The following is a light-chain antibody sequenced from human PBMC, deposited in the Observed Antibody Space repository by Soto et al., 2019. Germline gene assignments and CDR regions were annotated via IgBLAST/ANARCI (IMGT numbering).Light chain of an antibody. CDR1: QSVTSN. V-gene: IGKV3-15*01. CDR3: QQYNNWPQT. Sequence: IVLTQSPGTLSLSPGERATLSCRASQSVTSNYLAWYQQKPGQAPTLLIYGASSRATGIPARFSGSGSGTEFTLTISSLQSEDFAVYYCQQYNNWPQTFGQGTKVDI. J-gene: IGKJ1*01. CDR2: GAS.